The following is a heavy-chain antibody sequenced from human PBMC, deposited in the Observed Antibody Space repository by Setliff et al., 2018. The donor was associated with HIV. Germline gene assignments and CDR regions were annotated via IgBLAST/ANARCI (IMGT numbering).Heavy chain of an antibody. CDR2: IYYSGST. V-gene: IGHV4-39*01. CDR3: ARGGRDGIA. J-gene: IGHJ5*02. D-gene: IGHD2-21*01. CDR1: GGFIKNSNYY. Sequence: SETLSLTCTVYGGFIKNSNYYWGWIRQPPGKGLEWIGNIYYSGSTYYNPSLKSRVTISVDTSKNQFSLKLSSVTAADTAVYYCARGGRDGIAWGQGTLVTVSS.